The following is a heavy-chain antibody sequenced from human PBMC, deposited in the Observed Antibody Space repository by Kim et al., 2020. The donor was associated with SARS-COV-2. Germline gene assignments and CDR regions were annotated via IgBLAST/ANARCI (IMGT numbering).Heavy chain of an antibody. CDR3: ARHSAHNDYFDY. J-gene: IGHJ4*02. V-gene: IGHV4-39*01. Sequence: YSTPSLKSRVTISVDTSKNQFSLKLSSVTAADTAVYYCARHSAHNDYFDYWGQGTLVTVSS. D-gene: IGHD1-1*01.